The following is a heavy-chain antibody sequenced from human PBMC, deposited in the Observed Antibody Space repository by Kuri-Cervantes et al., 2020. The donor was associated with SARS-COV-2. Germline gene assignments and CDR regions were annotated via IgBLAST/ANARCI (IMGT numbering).Heavy chain of an antibody. V-gene: IGHV3-21*05. CDR2: ISSSSSYT. Sequence: GGSLRLSCAASGFTFSSYSMNWVRQAPGKGLEWVSYISSSSSYTNYADSVKGRFTISRDNAKNSLYLQMNSLRAEDTAVYYCARDGWGSSIDYWGQGTLVTGSS. D-gene: IGHD6-13*01. CDR3: ARDGWGSSIDY. J-gene: IGHJ4*02. CDR1: GFTFSSYS.